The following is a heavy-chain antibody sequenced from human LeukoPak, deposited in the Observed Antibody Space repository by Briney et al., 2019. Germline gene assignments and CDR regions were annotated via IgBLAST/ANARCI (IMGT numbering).Heavy chain of an antibody. CDR1: GGSISSNSNY. Sequence: SEILSLTCTVSGGSISSNSNYWAWIRQPPGRGLEWIGSISYGGSTYYSPSLESRVTISVDTSKNQFSLRLSSVTAADTAVYYCARQALWFFDHWGQGTLVTVSS. V-gene: IGHV4-39*01. CDR2: ISYGGST. CDR3: ARQALWFFDH. J-gene: IGHJ4*02. D-gene: IGHD2-21*01.